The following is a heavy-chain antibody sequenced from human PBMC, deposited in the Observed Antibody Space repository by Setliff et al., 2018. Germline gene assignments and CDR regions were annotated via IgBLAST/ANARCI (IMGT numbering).Heavy chain of an antibody. CDR3: AKDNAYSSSWYYYYYYMDV. Sequence: SETLSLTCAVYGGSFSGYYWSWIRQPPGKGLEWIGEIYHSGSTNYNPSLKSRVTISVDKSKNQFSLKLSSVTAADTAVYYCAKDNAYSSSWYYYYYYMDVWGKGTTVTV. CDR2: IYHSGST. V-gene: IGHV4-34*01. D-gene: IGHD6-13*01. J-gene: IGHJ6*03. CDR1: GGSFSGYY.